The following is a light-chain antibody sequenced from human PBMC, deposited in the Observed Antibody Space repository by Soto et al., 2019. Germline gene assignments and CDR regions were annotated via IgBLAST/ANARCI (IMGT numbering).Light chain of an antibody. CDR3: LQHNSYPYT. CDR2: AAS. CDR1: QGIRND. J-gene: IGKJ2*01. V-gene: IGKV1-17*01. Sequence: DIQMTQSPSSLSASVGDRVTITCRASQGIRNDLDWYQQQPGKAPKLLIYAASNLQSGVPSRFGGSGSGTELTLTISSLQPEDFATYYCLQHNSYPYTFGQGTKLEIK.